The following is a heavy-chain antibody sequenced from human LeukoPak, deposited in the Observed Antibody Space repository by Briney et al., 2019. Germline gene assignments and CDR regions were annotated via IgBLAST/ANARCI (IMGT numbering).Heavy chain of an antibody. CDR1: GGSISSSSYY. D-gene: IGHD2-2*01. J-gene: IGHJ5*02. V-gene: IGHV4-39*02. CDR2: IYYSGST. Sequence: PSETLSLTCTVSGGSISSSSYYWGWIRQPPGKGLEWIGSIYYSGSTYYNPSLKSRVTISVDTSKNQFSLKLSSVTAADTAVYYCARDKKEEVPAAAGWFDPWGQGTLVTVSS. CDR3: ARDKKEEVPAAAGWFDP.